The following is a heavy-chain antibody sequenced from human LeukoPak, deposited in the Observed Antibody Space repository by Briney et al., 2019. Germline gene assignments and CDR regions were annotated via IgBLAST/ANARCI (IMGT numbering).Heavy chain of an antibody. CDR3: ASRFPPDY. CDR1: GGSFSGYY. CDR2: IYSSGST. Sequence: PSETLSLTCAVYGGSFSGYYWSWIRQPPGKGLEWIGSIYSSGSTYYNPSLKSRVTISVDTSKNQFSLKLSSVTAADTAVYYCASRFPPDYWGQGTLVTVSS. V-gene: IGHV4-34*01. J-gene: IGHJ4*02.